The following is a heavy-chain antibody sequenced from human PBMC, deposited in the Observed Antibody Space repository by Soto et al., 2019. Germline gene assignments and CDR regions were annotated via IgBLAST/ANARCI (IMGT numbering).Heavy chain of an antibody. J-gene: IGHJ4*02. CDR3: AKDIARSGSYFDY. D-gene: IGHD1-26*01. Sequence: GGSLRLSCAASGFTFDDYAMHWVRQAPGKGLEWVSGISWNSGSIGYADSVKGRFTISRDNAKNSLYLQMNSLRAEDTALYYCAKDIARSGSYFDYCGQGTLVTVSS. CDR1: GFTFDDYA. CDR2: ISWNSGSI. V-gene: IGHV3-9*01.